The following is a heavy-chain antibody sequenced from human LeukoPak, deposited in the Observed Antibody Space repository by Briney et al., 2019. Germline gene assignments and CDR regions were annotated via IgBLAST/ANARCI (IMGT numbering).Heavy chain of an antibody. Sequence: SETLSLTCAVSGDSISSSHWWTWVRQPPGKGLEWIGEIYHRGTTNYNLSLKSRVTISVDRSKNQFSLRLTSVTAADTAVYYCARDYGSGDYYFAYWGQGALVTVSP. J-gene: IGHJ4*02. D-gene: IGHD3-10*01. CDR2: IYHRGTT. CDR3: ARDYGSGDYYFAY. V-gene: IGHV4-4*02. CDR1: GDSISSSHW.